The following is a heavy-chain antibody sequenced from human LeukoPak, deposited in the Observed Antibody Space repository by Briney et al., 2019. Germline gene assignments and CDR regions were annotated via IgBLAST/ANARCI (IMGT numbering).Heavy chain of an antibody. CDR3: VKDRGNHVTDY. CDR1: GGSISSGGYY. D-gene: IGHD1-14*01. J-gene: IGHJ4*02. V-gene: IGHV4-30-2*01. Sequence: KTSETLSLTCTVSGGSISSGGYYWSWIRQPPGKGLEWIGYIYHSGSTYYNPSLKSRVTISVDRSKNQFSLKLSSVTAADTAVYYCVKDRGNHVTDYWGQGTLVTVSS. CDR2: IYHSGST.